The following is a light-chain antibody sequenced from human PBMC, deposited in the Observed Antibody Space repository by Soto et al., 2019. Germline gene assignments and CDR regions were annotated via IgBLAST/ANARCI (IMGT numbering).Light chain of an antibody. CDR2: DVS. Sequence: QSALTQPASVSGSPGQSIAISCTGTSSDVDAYNFVSWYQHHPGKAPKLMIFDVSNRPSGVSNRFSGSKSGNTASLTISGVQAEDEADYYYTSYTTSSTDVFGTGTKLTV. J-gene: IGLJ1*01. CDR1: SSDVDAYNF. CDR3: TSYTTSSTDV. V-gene: IGLV2-14*03.